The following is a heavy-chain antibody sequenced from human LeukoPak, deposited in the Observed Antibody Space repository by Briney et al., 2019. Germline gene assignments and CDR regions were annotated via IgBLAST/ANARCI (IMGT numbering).Heavy chain of an antibody. D-gene: IGHD1-26*01. CDR1: AFAFSSNW. CDR3: ARNSVGAANFDY. V-gene: IGHV3-7*02. CDR2: IKEDGSET. Sequence: PGGSLRLSCVASAFAFSSNWMSWVRQAPGKGLEWVASIKEDGSETYYVDSVKGRFTISRDNAKNSLYLQMNSLRAEDTAVYYCARNSVGAANFDYWGQGTLVTVSS. J-gene: IGHJ4*02.